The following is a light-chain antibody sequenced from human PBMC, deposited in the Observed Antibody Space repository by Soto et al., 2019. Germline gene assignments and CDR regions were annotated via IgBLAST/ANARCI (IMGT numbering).Light chain of an antibody. V-gene: IGKV3-15*01. CDR3: QQYRNWWT. CDR2: GAS. J-gene: IGKJ1*01. CDR1: QTIGSN. Sequence: EIVMTQSPDSLSVSPGERATLSCRASQTIGSNLAWYQKKPGQAPRLLIFGASLRATGIPARFSGSGSGTEFTLPISSLEADDFAIYHCQQYRNWWTFGQGTKVEIK.